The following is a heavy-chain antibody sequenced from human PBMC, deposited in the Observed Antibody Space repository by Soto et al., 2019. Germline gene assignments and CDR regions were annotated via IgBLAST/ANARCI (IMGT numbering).Heavy chain of an antibody. D-gene: IGHD3-16*01. CDR3: AGRLTTAASLDY. J-gene: IGHJ4*02. CDR1: GFTFSSYA. CDR2: VHGGGST. V-gene: IGHV3-NL1*01. Sequence: SGFTFSSYAMHWVRQAAGKGLELVSFVHGGGSTSYADSVKGRFTISRDNSKNTLYLQMDSLRAEDTAIYYCAGRLTTAASLDYWGRGTLVTVSS.